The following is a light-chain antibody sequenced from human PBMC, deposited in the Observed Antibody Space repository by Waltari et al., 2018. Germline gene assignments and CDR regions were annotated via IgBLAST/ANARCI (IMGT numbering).Light chain of an antibody. Sequence: IVLTQAPDILSLSPGERATLSCRASQSVGTYLAWYQQRPGQSPRLLIYDASYKATGIPARFSGSGSETDFTLTISSLQPEDFAVYYCQQRRNWPLTFGGGTRVQI. CDR1: QSVGTY. V-gene: IGKV3-11*01. J-gene: IGKJ4*01. CDR3: QQRRNWPLT. CDR2: DAS.